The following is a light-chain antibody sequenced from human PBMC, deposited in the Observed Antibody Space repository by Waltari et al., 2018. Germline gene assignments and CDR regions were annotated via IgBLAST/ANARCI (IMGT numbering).Light chain of an antibody. CDR1: QSVAISS. CDR3: QQYDISPRT. J-gene: IGKJ1*01. CDR2: GAS. Sequence: EIVLTQSPGILSLSPGERATLSCRTSQSVAISSLAWYQLKPGQAPRLLIYGASSRATGIPDRISGSGSGTDFTLTISRLEPEDFAVYYCQQYDISPRTFGQGTKVQIK. V-gene: IGKV3-20*01.